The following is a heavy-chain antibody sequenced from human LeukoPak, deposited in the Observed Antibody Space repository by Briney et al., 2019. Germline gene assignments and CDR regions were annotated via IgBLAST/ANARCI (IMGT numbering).Heavy chain of an antibody. CDR1: GFTFSIYA. V-gene: IGHV3-23*01. CDR2: ISGSGGST. D-gene: IGHD3-22*01. J-gene: IGHJ3*02. Sequence: PGGSLTLSCAASGFTFSIYAMSWVRQAPGKGLEWVSAISGSGGSTYYADSVKGRFTISRDNSKNTLYLQMNSLRAEDTAVYYCAKGRYYYDSSDAFDIWGQGTMVTVSS. CDR3: AKGRYYYDSSDAFDI.